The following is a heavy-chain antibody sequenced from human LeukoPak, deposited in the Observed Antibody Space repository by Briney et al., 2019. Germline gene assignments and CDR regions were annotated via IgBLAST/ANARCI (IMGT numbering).Heavy chain of an antibody. CDR1: GFTFSSCG. CDR2: IRYDGSNK. J-gene: IGHJ2*01. V-gene: IGHV3-30*02. D-gene: IGHD2-21*01. Sequence: GGSLRLSCAASGFTFSSCGMHWVRQAPGKGLEWVAFIRYDGSNKYYADSVKGRFTISRDNSKNTLYLQMNSLRAEDTAVYYCAKERVSYYLHWYFDLWGRGTLVTVSS. CDR3: AKERVSYYLHWYFDL.